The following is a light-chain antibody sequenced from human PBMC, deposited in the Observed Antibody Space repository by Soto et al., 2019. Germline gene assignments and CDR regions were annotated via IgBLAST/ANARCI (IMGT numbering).Light chain of an antibody. Sequence: SVLTQPASVSESPGEWITISCPGTSSDVGSYNLVSWDQRHPGKVPKLVIYEVSNRPSGVSARFSGSKSGNTASLTISGLQVEDEADYYCCSKSGGTSVIFGGGTKVTVL. CDR2: EVS. CDR3: CSKSGGTSVI. CDR1: SSDVGSYNL. V-gene: IGLV2-23*02. J-gene: IGLJ2*01.